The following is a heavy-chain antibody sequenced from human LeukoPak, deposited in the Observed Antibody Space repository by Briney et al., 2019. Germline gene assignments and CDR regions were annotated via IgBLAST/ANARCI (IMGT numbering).Heavy chain of an antibody. D-gene: IGHD3-16*01. Sequence: RGSLRLSCAASGFTFSSYAMHWVRQAPGKGLEWVAVISYDGSNKYYADSVKGRFTISRDNSKNTLYLQMNSLRAEDTAVYYCAKASRSWGAGAFDIWGQGTMVTVSS. CDR1: GFTFSSYA. V-gene: IGHV3-30*01. CDR2: ISYDGSNK. J-gene: IGHJ3*02. CDR3: AKASRSWGAGAFDI.